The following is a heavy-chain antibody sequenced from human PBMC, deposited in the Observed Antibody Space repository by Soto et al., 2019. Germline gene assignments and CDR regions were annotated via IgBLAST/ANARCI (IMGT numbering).Heavy chain of an antibody. J-gene: IGHJ4*02. V-gene: IGHV3-48*02. CDR1: GFTFSSYS. CDR2: ISSGSKTI. CDR3: AREYILGARRFDY. Sequence: GGSLRLSCAASGFTFSSYSVNWVRQAPGKGLEWVSYISSGSKTIFYADSVKGRFTVSRDNAKNSQYLQMNSLRDEDTAVYYCAREYILGARRFDYWGQGT. D-gene: IGHD1-26*01.